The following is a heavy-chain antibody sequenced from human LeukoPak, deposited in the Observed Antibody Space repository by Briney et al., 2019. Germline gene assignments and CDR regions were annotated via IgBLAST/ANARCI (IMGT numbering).Heavy chain of an antibody. CDR2: ISAYNGNT. D-gene: IGHD1-26*01. V-gene: IGHV1-18*01. Sequence: GASVKVSCKASGYTFTSYAMNWVRQAPGQGLEWMGWISAYNGNTNYAQKLQGRVTMTTDTSTSTAYMELRSLRSDDTAVYYCARGLQWELLNAFDIWGQGTMVTVSS. J-gene: IGHJ3*02. CDR1: GYTFTSYA. CDR3: ARGLQWELLNAFDI.